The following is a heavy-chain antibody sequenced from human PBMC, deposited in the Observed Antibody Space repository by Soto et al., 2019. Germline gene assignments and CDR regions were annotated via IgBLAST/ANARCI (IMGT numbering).Heavy chain of an antibody. J-gene: IGHJ6*02. V-gene: IGHV1-8*01. CDR3: ARTEEARKYYWGIDV. CDR2: MNPNSGNT. CDR1: GYTFTSYD. Sequence: ASVKVSCKASGYTFTSYDINWVRQATGQGLEWMGWMNPNSGNTGYAQKFQGRVTMTRNTSISTAYMELSSLRTEDTAMYYCARTEEARKYYWGIDVWGQGTPVTVSS.